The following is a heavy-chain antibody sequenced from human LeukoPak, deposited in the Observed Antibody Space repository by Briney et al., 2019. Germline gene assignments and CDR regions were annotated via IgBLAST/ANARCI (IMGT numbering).Heavy chain of an antibody. CDR2: INYRGST. D-gene: IGHD4-23*01. J-gene: IGHJ3*01. Sequence: SETLSLTCAIYSESFRGYFWSWIRQRPGKGREWRGEINYRGSTNYNPSLTSRVTISVDTSKHQSSLKLSSVTAPDTAVYYCAKGRGGFPDWGQGTLVTVSS. V-gene: IGHV4-34*01. CDR3: AKGRGGFPD. CDR1: SESFRGYF.